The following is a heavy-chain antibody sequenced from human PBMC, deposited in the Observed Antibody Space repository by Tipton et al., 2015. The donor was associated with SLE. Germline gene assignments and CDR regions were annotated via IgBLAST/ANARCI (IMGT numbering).Heavy chain of an antibody. CDR3: AGTPWLVRFEY. CDR1: GGSISSYY. Sequence: TLSLTCTVSGGSISSYYWSWIRQPPGKGLEWIGNIYYSGSTNYNPSLKSRVTISVDTSKNQISLKLRSVTAADTAVYYCAGTPWLVRFEYWGQGILVNVSP. CDR2: IYYSGST. V-gene: IGHV4-59*08. J-gene: IGHJ4*02. D-gene: IGHD6-19*01.